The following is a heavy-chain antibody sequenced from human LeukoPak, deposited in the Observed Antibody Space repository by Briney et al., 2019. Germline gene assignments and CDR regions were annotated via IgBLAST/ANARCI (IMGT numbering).Heavy chain of an antibody. D-gene: IGHD5-18*01. CDR2: IYYSGST. CDR3: ARAIQPPGSPYYFDY. V-gene: IGHV4-59*12. Sequence: SETLSLTCTVSGGSISSYYWSWIRQPPGKGLEWIGYIYYSGSTNYNPSLKSRVTISVDKSKNQFSLKLSSVTAADTAVYYCARAIQPPGSPYYFDYWGQGTLVTVSS. J-gene: IGHJ4*02. CDR1: GGSISSYY.